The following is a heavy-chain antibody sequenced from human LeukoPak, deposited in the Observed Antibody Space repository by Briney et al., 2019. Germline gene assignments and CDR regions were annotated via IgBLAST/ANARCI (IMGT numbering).Heavy chain of an antibody. D-gene: IGHD1-1*01. Sequence: ASVKVSCKASGYTFTSYDINWVRQATGQGLEWMGWVNPNSGNTGYAQKFQDRVTMTRNTSISTAYMELSSLTSEDTAVYYCARGEGLTTGTTGYYYGMDVWGQGTTVTVSS. CDR1: GYTFTSYD. CDR2: VNPNSGNT. CDR3: ARGEGLTTGTTGYYYGMDV. V-gene: IGHV1-8*01. J-gene: IGHJ6*02.